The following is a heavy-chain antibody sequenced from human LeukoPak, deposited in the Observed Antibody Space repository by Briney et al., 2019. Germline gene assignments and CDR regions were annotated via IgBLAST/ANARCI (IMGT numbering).Heavy chain of an antibody. D-gene: IGHD3-10*01. Sequence: PSETLSLTCTVSGGSISSNSYYWDWIRQPPGKGLEWIGNIYYSGSTYYNPSLRRRVTISVDTSKNQFSLKLSSVTAADTAVYYCARGLGWFGELYWFAPWGQGTLVTVSS. CDR3: ARGLGWFGELYWFAP. CDR1: GGSISSNSYY. J-gene: IGHJ5*02. CDR2: IYYSGST. V-gene: IGHV4-39*07.